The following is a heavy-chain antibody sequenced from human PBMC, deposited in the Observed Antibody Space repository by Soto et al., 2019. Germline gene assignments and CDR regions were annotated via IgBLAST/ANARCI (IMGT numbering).Heavy chain of an antibody. CDR1: GGSISSGGYS. Sequence: QVQLQESGPGLVKPSQTLSLTCTVSGGSISSGGYSWSWIRQHPGKGLEWIGYISYSGTTYYNPYLKSRLTISVDTSKNQLSLKLSSVTAADTAVYYCARDSSGGFIRSDYWGQGTRVTVSS. CDR3: ARDSSGGFIRSDY. V-gene: IGHV4-31*03. J-gene: IGHJ4*02. D-gene: IGHD2-15*01. CDR2: ISYSGTT.